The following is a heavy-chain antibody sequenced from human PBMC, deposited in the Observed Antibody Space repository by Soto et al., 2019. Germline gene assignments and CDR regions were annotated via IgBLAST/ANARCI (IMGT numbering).Heavy chain of an antibody. Sequence: SVKVSCKTSGDTFSTYALTWVRQAPGQGLEWMGGIIPIFGRTNYAQKLQGRVTITADESTSTAYMELSSLRSEDTAIYYCARDRSSGWEGWFDPWGQGTLVTVSS. CDR1: GDTFSTYA. V-gene: IGHV1-69*13. CDR3: ARDRSSGWEGWFDP. CDR2: IIPIFGRT. J-gene: IGHJ5*02. D-gene: IGHD6-19*01.